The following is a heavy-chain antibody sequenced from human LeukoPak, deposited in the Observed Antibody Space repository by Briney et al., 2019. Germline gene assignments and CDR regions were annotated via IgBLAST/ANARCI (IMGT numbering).Heavy chain of an antibody. V-gene: IGHV4-34*01. D-gene: IGHD3-10*01. CDR2: INHSGST. J-gene: IGHJ4*02. CDR3: ARDRYYYGSGDY. CDR1: GGSFSGYY. Sequence: ASETLSLTCAVYGGSFSGYYWSWIRQPPGKGLEWIGEINHSGSTNYNPSLKSRVTISVDTSKNQFSLKLSSVTAADTAVYYCARDRYYYGSGDYWGQGTLVTVSS.